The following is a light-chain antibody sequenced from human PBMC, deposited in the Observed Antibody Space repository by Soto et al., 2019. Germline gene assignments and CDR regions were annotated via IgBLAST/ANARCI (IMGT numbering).Light chain of an antibody. V-gene: IGKV3-15*01. CDR2: GAS. CDR1: QSVSSY. CDR3: QQYYNWPPYT. J-gene: IGKJ2*01. Sequence: IVLAQSPASLSLSPGEGATLSCRASQSVSSYLAWYQQKPGQTPRLLIYGASTRATGVPPRFSGSRSGTEFTLTISSLQSEDFAVYYCQQYYNWPPYTFGQGTKVDIK.